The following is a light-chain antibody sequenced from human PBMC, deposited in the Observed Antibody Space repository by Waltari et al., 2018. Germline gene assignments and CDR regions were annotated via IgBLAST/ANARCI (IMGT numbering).Light chain of an antibody. CDR2: EDN. V-gene: IGLV3-1*01. Sequence: SYELTQPSSVSVSPGQTANITCSGDKLGDKYFCWYQQKSGQSPVVVIYEDNKRPSGIPERFSGSNSGNTATLTISGTQAMDEADYYCQAWDTSTCVFGTGTKVTVL. CDR3: QAWDTSTCV. J-gene: IGLJ1*01. CDR1: KLGDKY.